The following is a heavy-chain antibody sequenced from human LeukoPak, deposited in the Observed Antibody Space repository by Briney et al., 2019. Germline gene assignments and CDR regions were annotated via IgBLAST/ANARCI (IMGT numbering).Heavy chain of an antibody. J-gene: IGHJ4*02. V-gene: IGHV3-21*01. CDR2: ISSSSSYI. Sequence: GGSLRLSCAASGFTFSGYTMNWVRQAPGKGLEWVSSISSSSSYIYYADSLKGRFTISRDNAKASLYLQMNRLRAEDTAVYYCARARLWGYDILTGSAALDYWGQGTLVTVSS. CDR1: GFTFSGYT. D-gene: IGHD3-9*01. CDR3: ARARLWGYDILTGSAALDY.